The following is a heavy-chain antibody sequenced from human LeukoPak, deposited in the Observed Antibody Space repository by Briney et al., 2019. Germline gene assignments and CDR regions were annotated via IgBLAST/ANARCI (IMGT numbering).Heavy chain of an antibody. CDR3: ASYSELLDAFDI. CDR1: GGTFSSYA. Sequence: GASVKVSCKASGGTFSSYAISWVRQAPGQGLEWMGGIIPIFGTATYAQKFQGRVTITTDESTSTAYMELSSLRSEDTAVYYCASYSELLDAFDIWGQGTMVTVSS. J-gene: IGHJ3*02. CDR2: IIPIFGTA. V-gene: IGHV1-69*05. D-gene: IGHD1-26*01.